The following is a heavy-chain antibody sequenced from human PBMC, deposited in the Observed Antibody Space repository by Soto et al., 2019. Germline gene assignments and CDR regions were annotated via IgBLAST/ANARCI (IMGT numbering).Heavy chain of an antibody. J-gene: IGHJ3*02. V-gene: IGHV5-51*01. Sequence: GESLKISCKGSGYSFTSYWIGWVRQMPGKGLEWMGIIYPGDSDTRYSPFFQGQVTISADKSISTAYLQWSSLKASDTAMYYCARSRTSCWNYDAFDILGQGTMVTVSS. D-gene: IGHD2-2*01. CDR1: GYSFTSYW. CDR2: IYPGDSDT. CDR3: ARSRTSCWNYDAFDI.